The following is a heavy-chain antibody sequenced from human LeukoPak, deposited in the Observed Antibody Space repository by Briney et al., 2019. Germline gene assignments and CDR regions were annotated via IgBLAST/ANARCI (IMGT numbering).Heavy chain of an antibody. CDR2: ISSSGSTI. Sequence: PGGSLRLSCAASGFTFSDYYMSWIRQAPGKGLEWVSYISSSGSTIYYADSVKGRFTVSRDNAKNSLYLQMNSLRAEDTAVYYCARGAAAHTRLDYFDYWGQGTLVTVSS. V-gene: IGHV3-11*04. CDR1: GFTFSDYY. CDR3: ARGAAAHTRLDYFDY. D-gene: IGHD6-13*01. J-gene: IGHJ4*02.